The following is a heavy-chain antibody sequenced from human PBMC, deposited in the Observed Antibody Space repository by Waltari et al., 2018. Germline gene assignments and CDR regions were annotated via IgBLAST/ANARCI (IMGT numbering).Heavy chain of an antibody. Sequence: QVQLQQWGAGLLKPSETLSLPFPVHGGSFSGSSWSWIRQSPGKGLEWIGEINHSGSTNYNPSLKSRVTISVDTSKNQFSLKVSSVTAADTAVYYCARQFSSGWYSEYWGQGTLVTVSS. CDR2: INHSGST. V-gene: IGHV4-34*01. CDR3: ARQFSSGWYSEY. J-gene: IGHJ4*02. D-gene: IGHD6-19*01. CDR1: GGSFSGSS.